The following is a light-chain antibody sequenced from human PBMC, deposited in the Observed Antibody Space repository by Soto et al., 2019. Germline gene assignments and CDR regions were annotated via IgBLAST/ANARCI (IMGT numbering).Light chain of an antibody. J-gene: IGKJ1*01. Sequence: DIQMTQSPSTLPASVGDTVTITCRASQTISRWLAWYQQKPGKAPRLLIYTASTLESGVPSRFSASGSGTEFTLTISSLHPDDFATYYCQEYNNYWTFGQGTKVDIK. CDR3: QEYNNYWT. V-gene: IGKV1-5*01. CDR1: QTISRW. CDR2: TAS.